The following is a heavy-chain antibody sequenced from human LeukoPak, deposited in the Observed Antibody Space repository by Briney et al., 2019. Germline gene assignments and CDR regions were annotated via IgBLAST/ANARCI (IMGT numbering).Heavy chain of an antibody. CDR1: GFTFSSYV. Sequence: PGRSLRLSCAASGFTFSSYVMHWVRQAPGKGLEWVAVISYDGSDKYYADSVKGRFTISRDNAKNTLYLQMNSLRAEDTAVYYCAREMVVVDDYYMDVWGKGTTVTVSS. J-gene: IGHJ6*03. V-gene: IGHV3-30-3*01. D-gene: IGHD2-2*01. CDR2: ISYDGSDK. CDR3: AREMVVVDDYYMDV.